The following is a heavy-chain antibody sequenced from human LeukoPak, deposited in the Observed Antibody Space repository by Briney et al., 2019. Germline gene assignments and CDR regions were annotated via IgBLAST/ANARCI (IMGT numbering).Heavy chain of an antibody. D-gene: IGHD4-17*01. CDR2: INPSGGST. V-gene: IGHV1-46*01. CDR1: GYTFTSYC. Sequence: ASVKVSCKASGYTFTSYCMHWVRQAPGQGLEWRGIINPSGGSTSYAQKFQGRVTMTRDMYTSTVYMELSSLRSEDAAVYYCERDTTVTTRFMDVWGKGTTVTVSS. CDR3: ERDTTVTTRFMDV. J-gene: IGHJ6*03.